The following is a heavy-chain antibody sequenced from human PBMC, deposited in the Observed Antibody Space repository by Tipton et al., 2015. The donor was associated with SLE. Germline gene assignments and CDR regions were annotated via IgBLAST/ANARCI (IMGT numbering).Heavy chain of an antibody. CDR2: IYTSGST. CDR1: GGSISSGSYY. Sequence: TLSLTCTVSGGSISSGSYYWSWIRQPAGKGLEWIGRIYTSGSTNYNPSLKSRVTISVDTSKNQFSLKLSSVTAADTAVYYCARDNGYCSSTSCYTWDYWGQGTLVTVSS. CDR3: ARDNGYCSSTSCYTWDY. D-gene: IGHD2-2*02. V-gene: IGHV4-61*02. J-gene: IGHJ4*02.